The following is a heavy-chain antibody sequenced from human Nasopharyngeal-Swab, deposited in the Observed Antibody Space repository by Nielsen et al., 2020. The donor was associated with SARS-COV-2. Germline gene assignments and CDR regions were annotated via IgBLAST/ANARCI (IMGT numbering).Heavy chain of an antibody. V-gene: IGHV4-34*01. J-gene: IGHJ6*02. CDR3: ARGPHRRITFFGVVSESYYYGMDV. CDR1: GGSFSGYY. CDR2: INHSGST. D-gene: IGHD3-3*01. Sequence: SETLSLTCAVYGGSFSGYYWGWIRQPPGKGLEWIGEINHSGSTNYNPSLKSRVTISVDTSKNQFSLKLTSVTAADTAVYYCARGPHRRITFFGVVSESYYYGMDVWGQGTTVTVSS.